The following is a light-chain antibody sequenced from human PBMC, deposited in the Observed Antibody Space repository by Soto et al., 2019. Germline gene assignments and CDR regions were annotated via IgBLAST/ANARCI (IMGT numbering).Light chain of an antibody. J-gene: IGKJ1*01. V-gene: IGKV3-20*01. CDR1: QSVSSSY. CDR3: QQYGSSPRT. CDR2: GAS. Sequence: EIVLTQSPGTLSLSPGERATLSYRASQSVSSSYLAWYQQKPGQAPRLLIYGASSRATGIPDRFSGNGSGTDFTLTISRLEPENFAVYYCQQYGSSPRTFGQGTKVEIK.